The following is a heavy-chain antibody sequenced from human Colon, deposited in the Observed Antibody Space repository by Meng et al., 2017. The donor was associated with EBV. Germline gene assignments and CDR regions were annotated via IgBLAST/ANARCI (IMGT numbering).Heavy chain of an antibody. Sequence: HVRRQESCAGLVKPSVTLSLTCVVSGTSISTSKWWSWIRQSSGEWLEWIGAIYHNGQTNYNPSLKSRVSTSVDESKNEFSLNLKSVTAADTAVYYCARDGGVTHIPWGQGVLVTVSS. CDR1: GTSISTSKW. V-gene: IGHV4-4*02. CDR2: IYHNGQT. D-gene: IGHD2-8*02. CDR3: ARDGGVTHIP. J-gene: IGHJ5*02.